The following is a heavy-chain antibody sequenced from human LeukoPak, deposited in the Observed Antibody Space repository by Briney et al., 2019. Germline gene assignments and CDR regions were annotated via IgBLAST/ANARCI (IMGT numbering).Heavy chain of an antibody. D-gene: IGHD2-15*01. CDR2: ISSSSSYI. Sequence: GGSLRLSCAASGFTFSSYSMNWVRQAPGKGLEWVSFISSSSSYIYYADSVKGRFTISRDNAKNSLYLQMNSLRAEDTAVYYCASLVVLHGMDVWGQGTTVTVSS. V-gene: IGHV3-21*01. CDR3: ASLVVLHGMDV. J-gene: IGHJ6*02. CDR1: GFTFSSYS.